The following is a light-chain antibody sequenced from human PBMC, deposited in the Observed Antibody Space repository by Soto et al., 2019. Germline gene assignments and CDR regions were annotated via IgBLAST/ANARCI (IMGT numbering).Light chain of an antibody. Sequence: DIQMTQSPSTLSASVGDRATITCRATESISTWLVWYQQKAGKAPKVLIHKASSLESGVPSRFSGSGSGTEFTLTISSLQPDDFATYYCQQYHSYVWTFGQGTKVEI. J-gene: IGKJ1*01. CDR3: QQYHSYVWT. CDR2: KAS. CDR1: ESISTW. V-gene: IGKV1-5*03.